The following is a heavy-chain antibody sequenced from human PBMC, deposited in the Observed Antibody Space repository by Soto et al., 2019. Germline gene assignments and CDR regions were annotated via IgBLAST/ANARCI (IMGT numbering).Heavy chain of an antibody. CDR2: ISAYDGNT. CDR1: GYTFTSYG. CDR3: ARGGYSGHFDY. J-gene: IGHJ4*02. Sequence: ASVKVSCKASGYTFTSYGISWVRQAPGQGLEWMGWISAYDGNTNYAQKLQGRVTMTTNTSISTAYMELSSLRSEDTAVYYCARGGYSGHFDYWGQGTLVTVSS. D-gene: IGHD5-12*01. V-gene: IGHV1-18*01.